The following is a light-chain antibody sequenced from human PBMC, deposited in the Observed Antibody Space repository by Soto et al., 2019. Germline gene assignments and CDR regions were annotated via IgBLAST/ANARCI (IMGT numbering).Light chain of an antibody. CDR2: DVS. CDR3: RSYTSSSNLNYV. CDR1: SSEVGGYNY. Sequence: QSALTQPASVSGSPGQSITISCPGTSSEVGGYNYVSWYQQHPGKAPKLMIYDVSNRPSGVSNSFSGSKSGYTASITISGLQAEVEADYHCRSYTSSSNLNYVFGNGTKVTLL. V-gene: IGLV2-14*01. J-gene: IGLJ1*01.